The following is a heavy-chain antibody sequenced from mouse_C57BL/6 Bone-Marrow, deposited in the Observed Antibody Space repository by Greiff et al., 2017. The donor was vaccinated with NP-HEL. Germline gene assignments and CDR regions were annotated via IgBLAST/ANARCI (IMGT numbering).Heavy chain of an antibody. Sequence: VQLQQSGAELARPGASVKLSCKASGYTFPSYGISWVKQRTGQGLEWIGEIYPRSGNTYYNEKFKGKATLTADKSSSTAYMELRSLTSEDSAVYFCARGRGTYYSNSCAMDYWGQGTSVTVSS. D-gene: IGHD2-5*01. CDR2: IYPRSGNT. J-gene: IGHJ4*01. CDR3: ARGRGTYYSNSCAMDY. V-gene: IGHV1-81*01. CDR1: GYTFPSYG.